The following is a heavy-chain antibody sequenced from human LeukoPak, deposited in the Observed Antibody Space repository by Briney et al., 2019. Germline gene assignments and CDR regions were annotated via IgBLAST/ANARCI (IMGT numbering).Heavy chain of an antibody. CDR1: GFTFSSYA. Sequence: GGSLRLSCAAYGFTFSSYAMHWVRQAPGKGLEWVAVISYDGSNKYYADSVKGRFTISRDNSKNTLYLQMNSLRAEDTAVYYCARATRDGYNLGYYFDYWGQGTLVTVSS. CDR3: ARATRDGYNLGYYFDY. V-gene: IGHV3-30-3*01. CDR2: ISYDGSNK. D-gene: IGHD5-24*01. J-gene: IGHJ4*02.